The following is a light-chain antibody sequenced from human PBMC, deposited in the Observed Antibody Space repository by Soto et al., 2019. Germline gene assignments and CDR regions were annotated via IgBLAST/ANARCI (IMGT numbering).Light chain of an antibody. CDR3: QQYDSSPRT. J-gene: IGKJ1*01. CDR2: RTS. V-gene: IGKV3-20*01. Sequence: EIVLTQSPGTLSLSPGERATLSCRASQSVSSSYLAWYQQKPGQAPRLLIYRTSNRDTGIPDRFSGNGSGTDFTLTIRRLEPEDFAVYWCQQYDSSPRTFGQGANVELK. CDR1: QSVSSSY.